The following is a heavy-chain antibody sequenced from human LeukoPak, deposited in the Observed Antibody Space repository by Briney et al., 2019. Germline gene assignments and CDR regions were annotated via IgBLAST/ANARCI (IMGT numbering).Heavy chain of an antibody. CDR3: ARQEVYCSSTSCYARGYSYGTFFDY. Sequence: SETLSLTCTVSGGSISSYYWSWIRQPAGEGLEWIGHIYSTGSTNYNPSLKSRVTLSVDTSKNQFSLKLSSVTAADTAVYYCARQEVYCSSTSCYARGYSYGTFFDYWGQGTLVTVSS. J-gene: IGHJ4*02. CDR1: GGSISSYY. V-gene: IGHV4-4*07. D-gene: IGHD2-2*01. CDR2: IYSTGST.